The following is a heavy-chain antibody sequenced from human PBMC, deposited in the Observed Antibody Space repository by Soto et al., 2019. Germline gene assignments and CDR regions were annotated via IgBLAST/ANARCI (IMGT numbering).Heavy chain of an antibody. V-gene: IGHV4-31*02. D-gene: IGHD1-26*01. Sequence: QVQLQESGPGLVKPSETLSFTCNVSGGSISSGGYYWSWIRQLPGKGLEWIGYIYHRGGTYYNPALKRRITISVDRSKNQFSLKLNSVTAADTAVYFCAAGRETVDGTTYYYYGLDVWGLGTTVTVSS. CDR3: AAGRETVDGTTYYYYGLDV. CDR2: IYHRGGT. CDR1: GGSISSGGYY. J-gene: IGHJ6*02.